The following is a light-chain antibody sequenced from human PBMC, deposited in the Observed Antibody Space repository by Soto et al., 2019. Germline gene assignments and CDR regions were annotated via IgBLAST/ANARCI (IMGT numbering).Light chain of an antibody. J-gene: IGKJ1*01. CDR2: DAS. V-gene: IGKV1-5*01. CDR3: QQYNSYWT. CDR1: QSISSW. Sequence: DIQMTQSPSTLSASVGDRVTITCRASQSISSWLAWYQQKPGKAPKLLIYDASSLESGVPSRFSGSGSGTEFTLTFSSLQPDDFATYYCQQYNSYWTFGQGTKVELK.